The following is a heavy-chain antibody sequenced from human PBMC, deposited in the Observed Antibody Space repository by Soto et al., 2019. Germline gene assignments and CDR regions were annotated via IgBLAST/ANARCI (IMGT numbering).Heavy chain of an antibody. J-gene: IGHJ6*02. CDR2: IYYSGST. V-gene: IGHV4-61*01. Sequence: SETLSLTCTVSGDSVTSGNYYWTWIRQPPGKGLEWVGHIYYSGSTNYNPSLKSRVTISVDTSKNQFSLKLSSVTAADTAVYYCVRDQAYYDFWSGPLSSYGMDVWGQGTTVTVSS. D-gene: IGHD3-3*01. CDR1: GDSVTSGNYY. CDR3: VRDQAYYDFWSGPLSSYGMDV.